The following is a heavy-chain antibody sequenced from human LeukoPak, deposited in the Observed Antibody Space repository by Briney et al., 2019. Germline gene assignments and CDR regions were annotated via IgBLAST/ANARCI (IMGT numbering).Heavy chain of an antibody. CDR1: GGSISSGSYY. V-gene: IGHV4-61*02. CDR2: IYTSGST. J-gene: IGHJ3*02. Sequence: SETLSLTCTVSGGSISSGSYYWSWIRQPAWKGLGWIGRIYTSGSTNYNPSLKSRVTISVDTSKNQFSLKLSSVTAADTAVYYCARGIAVAVFDAFDIWGQGTMVTVSS. D-gene: IGHD6-19*01. CDR3: ARGIAVAVFDAFDI.